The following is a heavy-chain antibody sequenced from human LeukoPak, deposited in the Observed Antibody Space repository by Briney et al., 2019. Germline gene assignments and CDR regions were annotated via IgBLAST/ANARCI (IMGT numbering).Heavy chain of an antibody. V-gene: IGHV4-4*07. D-gene: IGHD3-16*01. J-gene: IGHJ4*02. CDR1: GGSISSYY. CDR3: ARGGGHLSY. CDR2: IYTSGST. Sequence: SETLSLTCTVSGGSISSYYWGWIRQPAGKGLEWIGRIYTSGSTNYNPSLKSRVTMSVDTSKSQLSLTLSSVTGGDTAVYYCARGGGHLSYWGQGTLVTVSS.